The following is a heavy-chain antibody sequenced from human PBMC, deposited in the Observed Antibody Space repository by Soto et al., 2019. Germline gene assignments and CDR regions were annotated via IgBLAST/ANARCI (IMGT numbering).Heavy chain of an antibody. CDR2: IIPTLGTT. D-gene: IGHD2-21*02. CDR1: GGSFSKFA. V-gene: IGHV1-69*13. J-gene: IGHJ6*02. Sequence: SVKVSCKASGGSFSKFAINWVRQAPGQGLEWMGGIIPTLGTTDYAHKFQGRVTITADGATRTAYMELSGLRSEDTAVYYCARDDATHCGDDCYRYFYYGMDVWGQGTTVTVSS. CDR3: ARDDATHCGDDCYRYFYYGMDV.